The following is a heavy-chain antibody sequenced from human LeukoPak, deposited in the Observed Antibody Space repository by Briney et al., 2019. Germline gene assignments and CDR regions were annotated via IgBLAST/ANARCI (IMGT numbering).Heavy chain of an antibody. CDR1: GGTFSSYA. J-gene: IGHJ4*02. D-gene: IGHD6-6*01. V-gene: IGHV1-69*04. CDR2: IIPILGIA. CDR3: ARDHVDSSRTLDY. Sequence: SVKVSCNASGGTFSSYAISWVRQAPGQGLEWMGRIIPILGIANYAQKFQGRVTITADKSTSTAYMELSSLRSEDTAVYYCARDHVDSSRTLDYWGQGTLVTVSS.